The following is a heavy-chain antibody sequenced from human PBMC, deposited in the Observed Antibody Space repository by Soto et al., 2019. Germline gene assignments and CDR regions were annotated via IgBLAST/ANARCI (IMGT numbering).Heavy chain of an antibody. CDR1: GYTFTGYY. D-gene: IGHD3-3*01. CDR2: INPNSGGT. Sequence: VASVKVSCKASGYTFTGYYMHWVRQAPGQGLEWMGWINPNSGGTNYAQKFQGRVTMTRDTSISTAYMELSRLRSDDTAVYYCARDPGTYYDFWSGYPYYYYGMDVWGQGTTVTVSS. J-gene: IGHJ6*02. CDR3: ARDPGTYYDFWSGYPYYYYGMDV. V-gene: IGHV1-2*02.